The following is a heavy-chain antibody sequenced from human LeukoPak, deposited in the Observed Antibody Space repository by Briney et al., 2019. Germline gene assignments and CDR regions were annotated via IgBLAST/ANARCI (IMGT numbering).Heavy chain of an antibody. CDR3: AKYGIEVAGKALPDW. Sequence: PGGSLRLSCAASGFTFSSYWMSWVRQAPGKGLEWVANIKQDGGEKYYVDSVKGRFTISRDNAKDSLYLQMNSLRAEDTAVYYCAKYGIEVAGKALPDWWGQGTLVTVSS. V-gene: IGHV3-7*03. CDR2: IKQDGGEK. D-gene: IGHD6-19*01. J-gene: IGHJ4*02. CDR1: GFTFSSYW.